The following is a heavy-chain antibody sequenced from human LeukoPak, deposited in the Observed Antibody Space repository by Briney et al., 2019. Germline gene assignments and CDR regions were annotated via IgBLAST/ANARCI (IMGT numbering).Heavy chain of an antibody. D-gene: IGHD3-22*01. CDR2: IYHSGST. V-gene: IGHV4-39*01. CDR3: ASGYYDSSGYYPYYFDY. J-gene: IGHJ4*02. Sequence: SETLSLTCTVSGGSISSSSYYWGWIRQPPGKGLEWIGYIYHSGSTYYNPSLKSRVTISVDRSKNQFSLKLSSVTAADTAVYYCASGYYDSSGYYPYYFDYWGQGTLVTVSS. CDR1: GGSISSSSYY.